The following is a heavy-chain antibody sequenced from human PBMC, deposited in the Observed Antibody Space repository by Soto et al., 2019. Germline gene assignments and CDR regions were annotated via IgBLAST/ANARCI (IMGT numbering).Heavy chain of an antibody. D-gene: IGHD1-7*01. CDR1: GDSVSSNSAA. Sequence: PSQTLSLTCAISGDSVSSNSAAWNWIRQSPSRGLEWLGRTYYRSKWYNDYAVSVKSRITINPDTSKNQFSLQLNSVTPEDTAVYYCARGGVRKLELRGNWFDPWGQGTLVPVSS. CDR3: ARGGVRKLELRGNWFDP. CDR2: TYYRSKWYN. J-gene: IGHJ5*02. V-gene: IGHV6-1*01.